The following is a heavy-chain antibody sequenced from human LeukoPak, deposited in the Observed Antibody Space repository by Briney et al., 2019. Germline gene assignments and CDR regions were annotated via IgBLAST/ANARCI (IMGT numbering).Heavy chain of an antibody. CDR1: GGSISSSSYY. J-gene: IGHJ3*02. CDR3: ARGQQLDAFDI. Sequence: SETLSLTCTVSGGSISSSSYYWGWIRQPPGKGLEWIGSIYYSGSTYYNPSLKSRVTISVDTSKNQFSLKLSSVTAADTAVYYCARGQQLDAFDIWGQGTMVTVSS. CDR2: IYYSGST. D-gene: IGHD6-13*01. V-gene: IGHV4-39*07.